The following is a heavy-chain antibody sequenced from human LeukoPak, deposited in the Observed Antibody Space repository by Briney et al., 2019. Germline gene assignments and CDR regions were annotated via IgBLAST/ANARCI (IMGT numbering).Heavy chain of an antibody. CDR3: ARVSRDYYGSGSYYKSYDY. CDR1: GGSISSYY. V-gene: IGHV4-59*01. Sequence: SETLSLACTVSGGSISSYYWSWIRQPPGKGLEWIGYIYYSGSTNYNPSLKSRVTISVDTSKNQFSLKLSSVTAADTAVYYCARVSRDYYGSGSYYKSYDYWGQGTLVTVSS. D-gene: IGHD3-10*01. J-gene: IGHJ4*02. CDR2: IYYSGST.